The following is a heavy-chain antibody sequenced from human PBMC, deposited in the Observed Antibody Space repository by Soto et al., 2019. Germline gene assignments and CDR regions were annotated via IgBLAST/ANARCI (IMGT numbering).Heavy chain of an antibody. J-gene: IGHJ6*02. CDR3: ARGVDCSSTSCYSSGRYYYYGMDV. CDR1: GGSISSGGYY. CDR2: INHSGST. V-gene: IGHV4-31*03. Sequence: SETLSLTCTVSGGSISSGGYYWSWIRQHPGKGLEWIGEINHSGSTNYNPSLKSRVTISVDTSKNQFSLKLSSVTAADTAVYYCARGVDCSSTSCYSSGRYYYYGMDVWGQGTTVTVSS. D-gene: IGHD2-2*01.